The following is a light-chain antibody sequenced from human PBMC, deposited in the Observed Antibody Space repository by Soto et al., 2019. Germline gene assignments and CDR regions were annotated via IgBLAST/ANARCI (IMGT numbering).Light chain of an antibody. CDR2: EVT. J-gene: IGLJ1*01. CDR1: SGDIGSYNR. CDR3: SSYTNINTRACV. Sequence: QSALTQPASVSGAPGQSITISCTGTSGDIGSYNRVSWYQQHTGKAPKLIIYEVTDRPSGVSNRFSGSKSGNTASLTISGLQAEDEAQYYCSSYTNINTRACVFGTGTKVPVL. V-gene: IGLV2-14*01.